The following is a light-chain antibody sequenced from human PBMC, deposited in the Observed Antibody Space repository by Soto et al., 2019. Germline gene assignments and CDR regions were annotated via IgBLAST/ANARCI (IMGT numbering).Light chain of an antibody. CDR1: QVINSW. CDR3: QQASSFPVT. CDR2: AAS. J-gene: IGKJ4*01. V-gene: IGKV1-12*01. Sequence: DIQMTQSPSYVSASVGDRVTITCRASQVINSWLAWYQQQPGKAPKLLIYAASNLQSGVPSRFSGSGSGTDFTLTISSLQPEDFATYYCQQASSFPVTFGGGTKVGVK.